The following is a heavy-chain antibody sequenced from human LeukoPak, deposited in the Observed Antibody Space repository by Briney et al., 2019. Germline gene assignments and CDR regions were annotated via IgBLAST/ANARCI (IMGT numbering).Heavy chain of an antibody. CDR3: ARDGGEKALDY. D-gene: IGHD3-10*01. CDR1: GFTFSSYW. CDR2: INSDGNPA. V-gene: IGHV3-74*01. J-gene: IGHJ4*02. Sequence: GGSLRLSCAAFGFTFSSYWMHWVRQAPGKGLVCVSRINSDGNPATYADSVKGRFTISRDNAKNTLYLQMNSLRAEDTAVYYCARDGGEKALDYWGQGTLVTVSS.